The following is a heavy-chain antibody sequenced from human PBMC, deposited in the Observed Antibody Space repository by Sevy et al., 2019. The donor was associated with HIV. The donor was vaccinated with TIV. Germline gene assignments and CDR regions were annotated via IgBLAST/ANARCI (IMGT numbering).Heavy chain of an antibody. D-gene: IGHD3-22*01. CDR3: TTMEYYHNIIGSSSGDY. CDR2: FDPEDGDT. J-gene: IGHJ4*02. Sequence: ASVKVSCKVSGYTLTKLDMHWLRQAPAKGLEWMGGFDPEDGDTFYAQKFQGRVTMTEDTSKDTAYMELSSLRSEDTAVYYCTTMEYYHNIIGSSSGDYWGQGTLVTVSS. V-gene: IGHV1-24*01. CDR1: GYTLTKLD.